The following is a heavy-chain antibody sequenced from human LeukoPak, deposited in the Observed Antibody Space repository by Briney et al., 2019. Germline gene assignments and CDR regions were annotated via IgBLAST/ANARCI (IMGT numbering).Heavy chain of an antibody. CDR3: AREVSEGFDF. Sequence: LSLTCTVSGGSISSGGYYWSWIRQAPGKGLEWVSSFGTRSTSIYHAGSVKGRFAISRDNAKNSLYLQMNSLRAEDTALYYCAREVSEGFDFWGQGTLVTVSS. CDR1: GGSISSGGYY. J-gene: IGHJ4*02. CDR2: FGTRSTSI. V-gene: IGHV3-11*04. D-gene: IGHD3-22*01.